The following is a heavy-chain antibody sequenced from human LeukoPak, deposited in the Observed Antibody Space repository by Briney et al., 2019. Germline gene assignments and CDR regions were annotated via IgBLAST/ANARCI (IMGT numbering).Heavy chain of an antibody. CDR1: GFTFSSYG. CDR2: IRYDGSNK. J-gene: IGHJ4*02. CDR3: AKGPERGRYSRID. Sequence: GGSLRLSCAASGFTFSSYGMHWVRQAPSKGLEWVAFIRYDGSNKYYADSVKGRFTISRDNSKNTLCLQMNSLRAEDTAVYYCAKGPERGRYSRIDWGQGTLVTVSS. D-gene: IGHD6-13*01. V-gene: IGHV3-30*02.